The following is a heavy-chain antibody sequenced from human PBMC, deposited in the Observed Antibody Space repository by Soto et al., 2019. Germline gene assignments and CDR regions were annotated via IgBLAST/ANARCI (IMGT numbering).Heavy chain of an antibody. J-gene: IGHJ4*02. CDR2: IYYSGST. CDR3: ARGADADAAAARDFDY. CDR1: GGSIISYY. Sequence: SETLSLTCTVSGGSIISYYWSWIRQPPGKGLEWIGYIYYSGSTNYNPSLKSRVTISVDTSKNQFSLKLSSVTAADTAVYYCARGADADAAAARDFDYWGQGTLVTVSS. V-gene: IGHV4-59*01. D-gene: IGHD6-13*01.